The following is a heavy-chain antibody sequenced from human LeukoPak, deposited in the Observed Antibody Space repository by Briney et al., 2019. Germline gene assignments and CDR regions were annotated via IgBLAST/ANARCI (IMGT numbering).Heavy chain of an antibody. D-gene: IGHD3-10*01. CDR2: ISDHGKTQ. CDR1: GFSFSYKG. V-gene: IGHV3-30*18. J-gene: IGHJ4*02. Sequence: GGSLRLSCAASGFSFSYKGMHWVRQAPGKGLEWAAVISDHGKTQCYADSVKGRFTVSRDNSMNMLYLQMNSLRPDDTAVYYCAKESYNDAGNYFDYWGQGTLVTVSS. CDR3: AKESYNDAGNYFDY.